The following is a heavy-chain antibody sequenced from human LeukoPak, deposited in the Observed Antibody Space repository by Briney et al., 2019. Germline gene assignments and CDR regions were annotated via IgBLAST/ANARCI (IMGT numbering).Heavy chain of an antibody. Sequence: ASVKVSCKASGYTFTGYYMHWVRQAPGQGLEWMGWINPNSGGTNYAQKFQGRVTMTRDTSISTAYMELNRLRSDDTAVYYCARGRYYDILTGYSAYDYWGQGTLVTVSS. CDR3: ARGRYYDILTGYSAYDY. J-gene: IGHJ4*02. CDR2: INPNSGGT. D-gene: IGHD3-9*01. V-gene: IGHV1-2*02. CDR1: GYTFTGYY.